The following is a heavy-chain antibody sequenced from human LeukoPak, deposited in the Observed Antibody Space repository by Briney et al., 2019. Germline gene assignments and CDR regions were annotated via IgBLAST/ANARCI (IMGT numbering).Heavy chain of an antibody. J-gene: IGHJ4*02. CDR3: ARDNIRSLDY. CDR1: GCTFSTYW. V-gene: IGHV3-74*01. D-gene: IGHD1-14*01. Sequence: PGGSLRLSCAASGCTFSTYWMHWVRQVPGKGLVWVSRIDSDGSSTSYADFVKGRFTISRDNARNTFYLQMNSLRVEDTAVYYCARDNIRSLDYWGQGTLVTVSS. CDR2: IDSDGSST.